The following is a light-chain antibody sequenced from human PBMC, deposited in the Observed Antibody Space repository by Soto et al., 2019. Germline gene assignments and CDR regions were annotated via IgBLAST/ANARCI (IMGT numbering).Light chain of an antibody. CDR2: DAS. V-gene: IGKV1-39*01. J-gene: IGKJ1*01. CDR3: QQSYYNPT. Sequence: DIPMTKSPSSLSASVGDRVTITCRASQSVSNYLHWYQQKPGKAPNLLIYDASSLQSGVPSRFSGSGSGTDFTLTISSLQHEDFATYYCQQSYYNPTFCQGTKVDIK. CDR1: QSVSNY.